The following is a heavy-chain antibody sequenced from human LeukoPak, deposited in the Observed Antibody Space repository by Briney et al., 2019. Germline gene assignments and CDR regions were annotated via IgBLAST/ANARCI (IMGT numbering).Heavy chain of an antibody. V-gene: IGHV4-61*01. CDR2: IYYSGST. J-gene: IGHJ5*02. Sequence: SETLSLTCTASGGSISSSSYYWGWIRQPPGKGLEWIGYIYYSGSTNYNPSLKSRVTISVDTSKNQFSLKLSSVTAADTAVYYCARDINRFDPWGQGTLVTVSS. CDR1: GGSISSSSYY. CDR3: ARDINRFDP.